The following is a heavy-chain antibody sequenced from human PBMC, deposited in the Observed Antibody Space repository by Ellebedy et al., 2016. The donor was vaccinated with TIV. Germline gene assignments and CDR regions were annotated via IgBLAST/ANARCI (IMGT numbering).Heavy chain of an antibody. Sequence: GSLRLSCTVSGGSISSSSYYWGWIRQPPGKGLEWIGSIYYSGSTYYNPSLKSRVTISVDTSKNQFSLKLSSVTAADTAVYYCARVVAYYYGSGRINWFDPWGQGTLVTVSS. CDR1: GGSISSSSYY. CDR2: IYYSGST. D-gene: IGHD3-10*01. J-gene: IGHJ5*02. V-gene: IGHV4-39*07. CDR3: ARVVAYYYGSGRINWFDP.